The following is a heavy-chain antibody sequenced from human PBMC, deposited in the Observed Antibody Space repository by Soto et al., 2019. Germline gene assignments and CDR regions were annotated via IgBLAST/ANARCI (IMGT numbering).Heavy chain of an antibody. CDR3: VSQRTTVPTQAYFDY. J-gene: IGHJ4*02. CDR1: GGSVTNSSYY. Sequence: SETLSLTCTVSGGSVTNSSYYWGCIRQSPGKGLEWIGSVYYRGRSYSKSSVKSRVTISVDTSNNQFSLSLNSVTASDTAVYFCVSQRTTVPTQAYFDYWGPGALVTVSS. CDR2: VYYRGRS. V-gene: IGHV4-39*01. D-gene: IGHD4-17*01.